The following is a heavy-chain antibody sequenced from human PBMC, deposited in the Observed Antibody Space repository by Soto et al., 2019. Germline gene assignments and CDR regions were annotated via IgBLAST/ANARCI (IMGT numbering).Heavy chain of an antibody. J-gene: IGHJ6*02. D-gene: IGHD3-10*01. V-gene: IGHV3-30-3*01. CDR3: ARVSPLDGSGRPYYYGMDV. CDR1: GFTFSSYA. CDR2: ISYDGSNK. Sequence: PGGSLRLSCAASGFTFSSYAMHWVRQAPGKGLEWVAVISYDGSNKYYADSVKGRFTISRDNSKNTLYLQMNSLRAEDTAVYYCARVSPLDGSGRPYYYGMDVWGQGTTVTVSS.